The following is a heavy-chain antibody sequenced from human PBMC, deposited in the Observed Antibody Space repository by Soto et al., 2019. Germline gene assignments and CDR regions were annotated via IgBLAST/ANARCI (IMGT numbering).Heavy chain of an antibody. Sequence: EVQLVESGGGSVQPGGSLRLSCAASGFSFSSYFMAWVRQAPGEGLVSVSHVPGDGSRASYADSVRGRFTISRDNAKNTLYLQMDSLRDEDTAMYYCARETWYSLDVWGQGTTVTVSS. V-gene: IGHV3-74*01. CDR2: VPGDGSRA. CDR1: GFSFSSYF. J-gene: IGHJ6*02. CDR3: ARETWYSLDV.